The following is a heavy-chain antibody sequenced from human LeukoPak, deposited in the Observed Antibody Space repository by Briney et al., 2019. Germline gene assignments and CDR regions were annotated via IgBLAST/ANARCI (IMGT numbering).Heavy chain of an antibody. D-gene: IGHD2-15*01. J-gene: IGHJ5*02. CDR3: AREYCSGGSCPNWFDP. CDR1: GYTFTSHG. CDR2: ISAYNGNT. V-gene: IGHV1-18*01. Sequence: ASVKVSCKASGYTFTSHGISWVRQAPGQGLEWMGWISAYNGNTNYAQKLQGRVTMTTDTSTSTAHMELRSLRSDDTAVYYCAREYCSGGSCPNWFDPWGQGTLVTVSS.